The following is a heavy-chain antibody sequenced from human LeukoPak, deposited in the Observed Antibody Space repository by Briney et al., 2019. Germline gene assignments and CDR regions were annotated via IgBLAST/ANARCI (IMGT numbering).Heavy chain of an antibody. CDR3: ARDQGHYGSGSYYAFDY. J-gene: IGHJ4*02. D-gene: IGHD3-10*01. CDR2: ISYDGSNK. V-gene: IGHV3-30*01. Sequence: PRGSLRLSCAASGFTFSSYAMHWVRQAPGKGLEWVAVISYDGSNKYYADSVKGRFTISRDNSKNTLYLQMNSLRAEDTAVYYCARDQGHYGSGSYYAFDYWGQGTLVTVSS. CDR1: GFTFSSYA.